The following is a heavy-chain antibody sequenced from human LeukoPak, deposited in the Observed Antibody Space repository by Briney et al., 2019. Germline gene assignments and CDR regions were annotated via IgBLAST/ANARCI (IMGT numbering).Heavy chain of an antibody. CDR1: GFSVSSTY. Sequence: GGSLRLSCAASGFSVSSTYMSWVRQAPGQGLEWVSLIYGSGSTFYADSVQGRFIISRDDSKNTLYLQMNSLRAEDTAMYYCARDSSPFPNYFDYWGQGTLVTVSS. J-gene: IGHJ4*02. CDR3: ARDSSPFPNYFDY. V-gene: IGHV3-53*01. CDR2: IYGSGST.